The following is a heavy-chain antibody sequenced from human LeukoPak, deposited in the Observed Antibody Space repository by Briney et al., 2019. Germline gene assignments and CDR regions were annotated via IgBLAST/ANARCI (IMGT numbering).Heavy chain of an antibody. CDR2: IYPGDSDT. Sequence: GESLKISCKGSGYSFTNYRIGWVRPMPGKGLEWMGIIYPGDSDTRYSPSFQGQVTISADKSISTAYLQWSSLKASDTAMYFCARPLSSANDWVAGFDIWGQGTMVTVFS. D-gene: IGHD1-1*01. CDR3: ARPLSSANDWVAGFDI. CDR1: GYSFTNYR. V-gene: IGHV5-51*01. J-gene: IGHJ3*02.